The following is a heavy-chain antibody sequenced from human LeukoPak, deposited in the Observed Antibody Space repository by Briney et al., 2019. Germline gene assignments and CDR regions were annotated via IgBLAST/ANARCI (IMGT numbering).Heavy chain of an antibody. Sequence: GGSLRLSCAASGFIFSSYTMIWVRQAPGKGLEWVSAISSSSVYRYYADSVKGRFTISRDNARNSVYLQMNSLRAEDTAVYYCAKRYFDWHNWFDPWGQGTLVTVSS. D-gene: IGHD3-9*01. V-gene: IGHV3-21*04. J-gene: IGHJ5*02. CDR2: ISSSSVYR. CDR1: GFIFSSYT. CDR3: AKRYFDWHNWFDP.